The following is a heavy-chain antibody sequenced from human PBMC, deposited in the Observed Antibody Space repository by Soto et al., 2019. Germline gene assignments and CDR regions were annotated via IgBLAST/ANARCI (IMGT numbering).Heavy chain of an antibody. V-gene: IGHV4-34*01. J-gene: IGHJ4*02. CDR1: GGSFSGYY. CDR3: ARRSTIRSIDF. CDR2: INHSGST. D-gene: IGHD3-10*01. Sequence: SETLSLTCAVYGGSFSGYYWSWIRQPPGKGLEWIGEINHSGSTNYNPSLKSRVTISVDTSKNQFSLKLSSVTAADTAVYYCARRSTIRSIDFWGQGTLVTGSS.